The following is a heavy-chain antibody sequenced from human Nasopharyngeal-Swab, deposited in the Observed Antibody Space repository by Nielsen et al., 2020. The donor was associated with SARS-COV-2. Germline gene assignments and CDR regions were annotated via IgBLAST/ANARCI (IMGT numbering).Heavy chain of an antibody. CDR1: GYSFTSYW. Sequence: GESLKISCKGSGYSFTSYWIGWVRQVPGKGPEWMGIIYPGDSDTRYSPSFQGQVTISADKSISTAYLQWSSLKASDTAMYYCASLPNPYQGWFDPWGQGTLVTVSS. D-gene: IGHD2-2*01. CDR3: ASLPNPYQGWFDP. J-gene: IGHJ5*02. CDR2: IYPGDSDT. V-gene: IGHV5-51*01.